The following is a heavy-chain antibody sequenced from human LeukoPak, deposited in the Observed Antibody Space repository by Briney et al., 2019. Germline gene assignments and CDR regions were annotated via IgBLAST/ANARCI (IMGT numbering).Heavy chain of an antibody. CDR2: ISSSGSTI. Sequence: GGSLRLSCAASGFTFSSYEMNWVRQTPGKGLEWVSYISSSGSTIYYADSVKGRFTISRDNAKNSLYLQMNSLRAEDTAVYYCARDLGTPSDYWGQGTLVTVSS. CDR3: ARDLGTPSDY. V-gene: IGHV3-48*03. CDR1: GFTFSSYE. J-gene: IGHJ4*02. D-gene: IGHD1-1*01.